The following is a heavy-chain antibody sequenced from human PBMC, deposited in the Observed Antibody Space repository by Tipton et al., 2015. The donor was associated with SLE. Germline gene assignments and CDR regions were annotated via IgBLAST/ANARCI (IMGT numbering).Heavy chain of an antibody. CDR1: GDSISSIHYY. V-gene: IGHV4-39*07. CDR2: IFYSGNT. D-gene: IGHD3-10*01. J-gene: IGHJ4*02. CDR3: ARRASGGHRPRPVDY. Sequence: TLSLTCTVSGDSISSIHYYWGWIRQPPGKGLEWIGNIFYSGNTFYNASLRSRVTISLDTSKNQFSLKLTSVTAADTAVYYCARRASGGHRPRPVDYWGQGTLVTVSS.